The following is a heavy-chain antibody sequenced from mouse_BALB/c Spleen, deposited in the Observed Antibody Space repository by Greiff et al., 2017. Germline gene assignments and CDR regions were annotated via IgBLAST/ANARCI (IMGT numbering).Heavy chain of an antibody. CDR2: INPSTGYT. Sequence: VQLQQSGAELAKPGASVKMSCKASGYTFTSYWMHWVKQRPGQGLEWIGYINPSTGYTEYNQKFKDKATLTADKSSSTAYMQLSSLTSEDSAVYYCARESTTYCDYWGQGTTLTVSS. CDR3: ARESTTYCDY. D-gene: IGHD2-1*01. CDR1: GYTFTSYW. V-gene: IGHV1-7*01. J-gene: IGHJ2*01.